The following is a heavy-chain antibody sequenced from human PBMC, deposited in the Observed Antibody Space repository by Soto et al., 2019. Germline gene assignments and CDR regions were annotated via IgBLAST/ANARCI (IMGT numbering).Heavy chain of an antibody. D-gene: IGHD3-10*01. CDR3: AKDGHYYGSGSYFYYYYYYMDV. V-gene: IGHV3-30*18. CDR2: ISYDGSNK. Sequence: QVQLVESGGGVVQPGRSLRLSCAASGFTFSSYGMHWVRQAPGKGLEWVAVISYDGSNKYYADSVKGRFTISRDNSKNTLYLQINSLRAEDTAVYYCAKDGHYYGSGSYFYYYYYYMDVWGKGTTVTVSS. J-gene: IGHJ6*03. CDR1: GFTFSSYG.